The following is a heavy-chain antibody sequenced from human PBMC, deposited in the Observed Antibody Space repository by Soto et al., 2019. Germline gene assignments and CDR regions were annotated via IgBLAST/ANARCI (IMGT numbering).Heavy chain of an antibody. CDR1: AYTFSSYG. V-gene: IGHV1-18*01. D-gene: IGHD3-9*01. CDR2: ISAYNGNT. J-gene: IGHJ4*02. Sequence: GASVKVSCKASAYTFSSYGISWVRQAPGQGLEWMGWISAYNGNTKYAQKLQGRVTMTTDTSTSTAYMELRSLRSDDTAVYYCARERRFSDWQIQHFDHWGQGTLVTVSS. CDR3: ARERRFSDWQIQHFDH.